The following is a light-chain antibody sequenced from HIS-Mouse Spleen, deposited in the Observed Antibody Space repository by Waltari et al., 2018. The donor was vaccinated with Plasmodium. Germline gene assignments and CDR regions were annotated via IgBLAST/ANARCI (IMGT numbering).Light chain of an antibody. Sequence: DIQMTQSPSYLSASVGDRVTITCQASQDISNYLNWYQQKPGKAPKLLIYDASNLETGVPSRCSGSGSGTDFTFTISSLQPEDIATYYCQQYDNLPLTFGGGTKVEIK. CDR1: QDISNY. CDR3: QQYDNLPLT. J-gene: IGKJ4*01. V-gene: IGKV1-33*01. CDR2: DAS.